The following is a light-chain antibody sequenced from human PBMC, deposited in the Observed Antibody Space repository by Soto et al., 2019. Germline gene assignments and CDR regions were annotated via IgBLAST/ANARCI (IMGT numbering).Light chain of an antibody. CDR3: SSYRRGSTRV. J-gene: IGLJ1*01. CDR2: DVS. CDR1: SSDVGHYNY. Sequence: QSALTQPASVSGSPGQSITISCTGTSSDVGHYNYVSWYQQHPGKAPKLMIYDVSYRPSGISNRFSGSKSGNTASLTISGLQSEDEADYYCSSYRRGSTRVFGTGTKLTVL. V-gene: IGLV2-14*03.